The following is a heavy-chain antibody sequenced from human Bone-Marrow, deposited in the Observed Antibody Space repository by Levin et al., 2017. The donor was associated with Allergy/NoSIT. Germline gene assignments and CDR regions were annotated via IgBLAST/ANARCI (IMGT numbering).Heavy chain of an antibody. V-gene: IGHV4-39*01. CDR1: GGSIDSGSFC. J-gene: IGHJ4*02. CDR3: ARVGTYGDYPNY. D-gene: IGHD4-17*01. CDR2: IYYSGNT. Sequence: SQTLLLTCTVSGGSIDSGSFCWGWIRQPPGKGLEWIATIYYSGNTYYNPSLKGRVTISIDTPKSQFSLKLTSVAAADTAVYFCARVGTYGDYPNYWGQGVLVTVSS.